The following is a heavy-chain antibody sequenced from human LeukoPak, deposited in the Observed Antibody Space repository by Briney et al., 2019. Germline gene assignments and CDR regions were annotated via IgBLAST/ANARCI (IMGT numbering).Heavy chain of an antibody. Sequence: GGSLRLSCAASGFTVSSNYMSWVRQAPGKGLEWVSVIDSGGSTYYADSVKGRFTISRDNSKNTLYLQMNSLRAEDTAVYYCARDRDIVGATNGYFDYWGQGTLVTVSS. CDR2: IDSGGST. CDR3: ARDRDIVGATNGYFDY. D-gene: IGHD1-26*01. V-gene: IGHV3-66*01. J-gene: IGHJ4*02. CDR1: GFTVSSNY.